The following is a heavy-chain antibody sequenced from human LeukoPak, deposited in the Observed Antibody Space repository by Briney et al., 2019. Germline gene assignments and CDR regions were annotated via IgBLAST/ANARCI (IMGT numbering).Heavy chain of an antibody. Sequence: SVKVSCKASGYTFTGFYMHWVRQAPGQGLEWMGGIIPIFGTANYAQKFQGRVTITADESTSTAYMELSSLRSEDTAVYYCARISSATSTVTSPDFDYWGQGTLVTVSS. V-gene: IGHV1-69*13. CDR1: GYTFTGFY. CDR2: IIPIFGTA. D-gene: IGHD4-17*01. CDR3: ARISSATSTVTSPDFDY. J-gene: IGHJ4*02.